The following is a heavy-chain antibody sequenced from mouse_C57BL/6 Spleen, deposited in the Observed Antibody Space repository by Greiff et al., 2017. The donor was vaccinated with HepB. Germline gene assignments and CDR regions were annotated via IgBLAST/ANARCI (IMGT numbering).Heavy chain of an antibody. J-gene: IGHJ2*01. CDR2: IYPGSGST. CDR1: GYTFTSYW. Sequence: VQLQQPGAELVKPGASVKMSCKASGYTFTSYWITWVKQRPGQGLEWIGDIYPGSGSTNYNEKFKSKATLTVDTSSSTAYMQLSSLTSEDAAVYYCARSYSSGYVPLDYWGQGTTLTVSS. D-gene: IGHD3-2*02. CDR3: ARSYSSGYVPLDY. V-gene: IGHV1-55*01.